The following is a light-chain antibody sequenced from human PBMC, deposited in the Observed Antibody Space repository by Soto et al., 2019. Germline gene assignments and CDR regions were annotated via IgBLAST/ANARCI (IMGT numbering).Light chain of an antibody. V-gene: IGKV3-11*01. CDR1: QSLSTY. J-gene: IGKJ4*01. CDR3: QQRSNWHPLT. Sequence: EIVLTQSPATLSLSPGERATLSCRASQSLSTYLAWYQQKPGQPPRLLIYDAANRSTGVPARFSGSGSGTDFTLTISSLEPEDSAVYFCQQRSNWHPLTFGGGTKVEIK. CDR2: DAA.